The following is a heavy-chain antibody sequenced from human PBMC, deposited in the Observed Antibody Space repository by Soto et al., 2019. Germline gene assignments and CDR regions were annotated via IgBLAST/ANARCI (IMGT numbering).Heavy chain of an antibody. J-gene: IGHJ4*02. D-gene: IGHD3-3*01. CDR3: TRVGYDFWSGNWGYFDY. CDR2: IRSKAYGGTT. CDR1: GFTFGDYA. Sequence: EVQLVESGGGLVQPGRSLRLSCTASGFTFGDYAMSWFRQAPGKGLEWVGFIRSKAYGGTTEYAASVKGRFTISRDDSKSIAYLQMNSLKTEDTAVYYCTRVGYDFWSGNWGYFDYWGQGTLVTVSS. V-gene: IGHV3-49*03.